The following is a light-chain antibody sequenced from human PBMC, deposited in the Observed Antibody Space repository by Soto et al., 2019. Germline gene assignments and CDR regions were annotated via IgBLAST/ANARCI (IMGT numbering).Light chain of an antibody. CDR3: QQYNNWPPYT. J-gene: IGKJ5*01. CDR1: RSVSSN. CDR2: GAS. V-gene: IGKV3-15*01. Sequence: DIVMTQSPATMSVSPGERATLSCRASRSVSSNLAWYQQKPGQAPRLLMYGASTRATGIPARFSGSGSGTEFTLTISSLQSEDFAVYYCQQYNNWPPYTFGHGTLLEIK.